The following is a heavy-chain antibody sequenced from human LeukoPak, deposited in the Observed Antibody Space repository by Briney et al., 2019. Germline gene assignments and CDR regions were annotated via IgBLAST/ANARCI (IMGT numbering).Heavy chain of an antibody. CDR1: GYTFTGYY. D-gene: IGHD2-2*01. J-gene: IGHJ5*02. CDR3: ARTLVPAAIYLAWFDP. CDR2: INPNSGGT. Sequence: ASVKVSCKASGYTFTGYYMHWVRQAPGQGLEWMGMINPNSGGTNYAQKFQGRVTMTRDTSISTAYMELSRLRSEDTAVYDCARTLVPAAIYLAWFDPWGQRTLVTVSS. V-gene: IGHV1-2*02.